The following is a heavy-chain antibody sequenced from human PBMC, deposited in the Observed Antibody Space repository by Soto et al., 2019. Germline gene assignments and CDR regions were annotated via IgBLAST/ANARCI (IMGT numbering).Heavy chain of an antibody. Sequence: GGSLRLSCAASGFTFSSYAMSWVRQAPGKGLEWVSAISGSGGSTYYADSVKGRFTISRDNSKNTLYLQMNSLRAEDTAVYYCAKAGGSVAVHYYYYCMDVWGKGTTVTVSS. V-gene: IGHV3-23*01. CDR1: GFTFSSYA. J-gene: IGHJ6*03. CDR2: ISGSGGST. D-gene: IGHD6-19*01. CDR3: AKAGGSVAVHYYYYCMDV.